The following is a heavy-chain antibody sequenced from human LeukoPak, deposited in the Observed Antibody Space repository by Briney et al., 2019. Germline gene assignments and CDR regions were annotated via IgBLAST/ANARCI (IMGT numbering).Heavy chain of an antibody. Sequence: GGSLRLSCTASGFTFSSYSMYWVRQAPGKGLEWVSSISGSSNYMNYADSLKGRFTISRDNAKNSLYLQMNSLRAEDTAVYYCARDLRSGSYWGRGTLVTVSS. J-gene: IGHJ4*02. CDR3: ARDLRSGSY. CDR1: GFTFSSYS. CDR2: ISGSSNYM. D-gene: IGHD1-26*01. V-gene: IGHV3-21*01.